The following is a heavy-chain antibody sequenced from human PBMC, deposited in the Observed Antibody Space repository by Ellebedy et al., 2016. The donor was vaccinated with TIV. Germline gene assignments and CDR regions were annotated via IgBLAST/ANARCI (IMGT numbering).Heavy chain of an antibody. CDR3: TSKVEGTAFDY. J-gene: IGHJ4*02. CDR2: FNPSGGYT. D-gene: IGHD1-1*01. Sequence: AASVKVSCNTSAYTFTDYYIHWARQAPGQGLEWMGFFNPSGGYTSYTQKFQGRVTMTRDMSTSTVYMELSGLRSEDTAVYYCTSKVEGTAFDYWGQGTLVTVSS. V-gene: IGHV1-46*01. CDR1: AYTFTDYY.